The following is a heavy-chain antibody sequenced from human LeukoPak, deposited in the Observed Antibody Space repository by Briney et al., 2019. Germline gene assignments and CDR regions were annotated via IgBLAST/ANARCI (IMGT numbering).Heavy chain of an antibody. Sequence: GGSLRLSCAASGFTFSSYSMNWVRQAPGKGLEWVSYISSSSSTIYYADSVKGRFTISRDNAKNSLYLQMNSLRAEGTAVYYCAREAFGDYGDYEGYWGQGTLVTVSS. CDR3: AREAFGDYGDYEGY. J-gene: IGHJ4*02. V-gene: IGHV3-48*01. CDR1: GFTFSSYS. D-gene: IGHD4-17*01. CDR2: ISSSSSTI.